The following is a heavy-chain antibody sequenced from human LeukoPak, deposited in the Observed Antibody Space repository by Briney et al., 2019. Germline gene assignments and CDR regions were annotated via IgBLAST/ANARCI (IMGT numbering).Heavy chain of an antibody. CDR1: GFTFDDYA. D-gene: IGHD3-10*01. Sequence: PGGSLRLSCAASGFTFDDYAMHWVRQAPGKGLEWVSGISWNSGSIGYADSVKGRFTISRDNAKNSLYLQMNSLRAEDTALYYCAKDYVYGSGSYFDYWGQGTLVTVSS. CDR2: ISWNSGSI. V-gene: IGHV3-9*01. CDR3: AKDYVYGSGSYFDY. J-gene: IGHJ4*02.